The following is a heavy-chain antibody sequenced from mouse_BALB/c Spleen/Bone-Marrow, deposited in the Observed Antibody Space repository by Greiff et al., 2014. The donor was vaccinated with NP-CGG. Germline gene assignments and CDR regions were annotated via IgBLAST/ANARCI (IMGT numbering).Heavy chain of an antibody. CDR2: IDPSDSHT. Sequence: QVQLQQSGAELVKPGASVKMSCKASGYTFTSYWMHWVKQRPGQGLEWIGVIDPSDSHTSYNQKFKGKATLTVDTSSSTAYMQLSSLTSEDSAVYYCTRGDYDWYFDVWGAGTTVTVSS. V-gene: IGHV1S127*01. D-gene: IGHD2-4*01. CDR1: GYTFTSYW. J-gene: IGHJ1*01. CDR3: TRGDYDWYFDV.